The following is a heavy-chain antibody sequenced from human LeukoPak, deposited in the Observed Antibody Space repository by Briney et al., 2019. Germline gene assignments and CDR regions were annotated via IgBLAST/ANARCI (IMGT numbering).Heavy chain of an antibody. J-gene: IGHJ4*02. CDR3: ARGGTMVRGVQGDY. D-gene: IGHD3-10*01. V-gene: IGHV4-38-2*02. Sequence: PSETLSLTCTVSGYSISSGYYWGWIRQPPGKGRGGIGSIYHSGSTYYNPSLKSRVTISVDTSKNQFSLKLSSVTAADTAVYYCARGGTMVRGVQGDYWGQGTLVTVSS. CDR1: GYSISSGYY. CDR2: IYHSGST.